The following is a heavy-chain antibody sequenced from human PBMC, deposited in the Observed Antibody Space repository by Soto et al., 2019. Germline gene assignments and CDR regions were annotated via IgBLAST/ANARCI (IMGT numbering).Heavy chain of an antibody. CDR3: ARIYITIFGVVSFDY. D-gene: IGHD3-3*01. Sequence: QVTLKESGPVLVKPTETLTLTCTVSGFSLSNARMGVSWIRQPPGKALEWLAHIFSNDEKSYSTSLKSRLTISKDTSKSLVVLTMTNMDPVDTATYYCARIYITIFGVVSFDYWGQGTLVTVSS. CDR1: GFSLSNARMG. V-gene: IGHV2-26*01. J-gene: IGHJ4*02. CDR2: IFSNDEK.